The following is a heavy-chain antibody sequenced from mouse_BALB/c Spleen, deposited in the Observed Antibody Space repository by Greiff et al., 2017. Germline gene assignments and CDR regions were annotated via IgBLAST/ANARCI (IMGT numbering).Heavy chain of an antibody. Sequence: DVKLQESGPGLVKPSQSLSLTCSVTGYSITSGYYWNWIRQFPGNKLEWMGYISYDGSNNYNPSLKNRISITRDTSKNQFFLKLNSVTTEDTATYYCARETARAYYAMDYWGQGTSVTVSS. D-gene: IGHD3-2*01. J-gene: IGHJ4*01. CDR1: GYSITSGYY. CDR2: ISYDGSN. V-gene: IGHV3-6*02. CDR3: ARETARAYYAMDY.